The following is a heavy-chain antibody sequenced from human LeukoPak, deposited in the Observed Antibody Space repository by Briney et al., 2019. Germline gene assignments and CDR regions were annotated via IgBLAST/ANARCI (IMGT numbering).Heavy chain of an antibody. CDR2: IYHTGNT. CDR3: ARSLNHHYMDV. J-gene: IGHJ6*03. Sequence: PSETLSLTCTVSGYSISSAYYWAWIRQSPGKGLEWIGTIYHTGNTDCNPSLKSRVTISVDTSKNQFSLKVSSVTAADTAVYYCARSLNHHYMDVWGKGTPVTVSS. V-gene: IGHV4-38-2*02. CDR1: GYSISSAYY. D-gene: IGHD1-14*01.